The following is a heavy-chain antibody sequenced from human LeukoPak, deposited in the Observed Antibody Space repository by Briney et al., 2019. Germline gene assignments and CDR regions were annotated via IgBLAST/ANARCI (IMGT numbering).Heavy chain of an antibody. V-gene: IGHV4-34*01. Sequence: SETLSLTCAVYGRSFSGYYWSWIRQPPGKGLEWIGEINHSGSTNYNPSLKSRVTISVDTSKNQFSLKLSSVTAADTAVCYCARGLSYYYDSSGYYWYYFDYWGQGTLVTVSS. CDR1: GRSFSGYY. CDR3: ARGLSYYYDSSGYYWYYFDY. D-gene: IGHD3-22*01. J-gene: IGHJ4*02. CDR2: INHSGST.